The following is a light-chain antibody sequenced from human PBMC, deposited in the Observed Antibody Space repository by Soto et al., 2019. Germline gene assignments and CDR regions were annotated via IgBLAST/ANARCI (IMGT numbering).Light chain of an antibody. Sequence: QSVLTQPASVSGSPGQSITISCTGTSSDVGGYTYVSWYQQHPGKAPKLMIYEVSNRPSGVSTRFSGSKSGNTASLTISGLQAEDEAEYYCSSYTSSNTLPYVFGTGTKVHRP. CDR1: SSDVGGYTY. J-gene: IGLJ1*01. CDR2: EVS. CDR3: SSYTSSNTLPYV. V-gene: IGLV2-14*01.